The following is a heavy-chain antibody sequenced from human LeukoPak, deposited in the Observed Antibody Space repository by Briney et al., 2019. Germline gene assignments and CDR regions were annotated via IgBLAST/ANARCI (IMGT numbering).Heavy chain of an antibody. CDR2: IYTSGST. D-gene: IGHD2-15*01. V-gene: IGHV4-4*07. Sequence: PSETLSLTCTVSGGSISSYYWSWIRQPAGKGLEWIGRIYTSGSTDYNPSLKSRVTMTVDTSKNQFSPKLSSVTAADTAVYYCARDLRYCSGGSCYSNWFDPWGQGTLVTVSS. CDR1: GGSISSYY. CDR3: ARDLRYCSGGSCYSNWFDP. J-gene: IGHJ5*02.